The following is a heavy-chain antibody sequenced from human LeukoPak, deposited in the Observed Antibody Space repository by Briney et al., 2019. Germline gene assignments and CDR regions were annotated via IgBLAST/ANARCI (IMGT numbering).Heavy chain of an antibody. CDR3: AQQWLEPTPFDY. Sequence: GGSLRLSCAASGFTFSSYTMSWVRQAPGKGLRWVSAVSGSGSITSHSDSVRGRFTISRDNSKSTLYLQMNSLRAEDTAVYYCAQQWLEPTPFDYWGQGTLVTVSS. CDR2: VSGSGSIT. CDR1: GFTFSSYT. D-gene: IGHD6-19*01. V-gene: IGHV3-23*01. J-gene: IGHJ4*02.